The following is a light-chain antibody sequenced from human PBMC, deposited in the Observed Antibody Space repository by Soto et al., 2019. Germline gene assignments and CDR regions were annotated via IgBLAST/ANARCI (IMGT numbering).Light chain of an antibody. Sequence: QSVMTQPPSVSAAPGQRVTISCSGSSSNIGGNSVSWYQQLPGTAPKLLIYDDDKRPSGIPDRFSGSKSGTSATLGITGFQTGDEAYHYCGSWDSSLSAYVFGTGTKLTVL. V-gene: IGLV1-51*01. J-gene: IGLJ1*01. CDR3: GSWDSSLSAYV. CDR1: SSNIGGNS. CDR2: DDD.